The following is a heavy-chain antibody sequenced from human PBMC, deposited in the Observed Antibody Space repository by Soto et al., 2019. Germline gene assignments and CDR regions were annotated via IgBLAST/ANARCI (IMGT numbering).Heavy chain of an antibody. CDR3: AIDYSTGYADF. J-gene: IGHJ4*02. CDR2: ISVTGTRT. CDR1: GFIFSNYA. V-gene: IGHV3-23*01. Sequence: GGSLILSCAASGFIFSNYAMTWVRQVPGKGLEWVSTISVTGTRTHYADSVEGRFTISRDNFKSTLFLQMNSLRAADTAIYYCAIDYSTGYADFWGQGTLVTVSS. D-gene: IGHD5-12*01.